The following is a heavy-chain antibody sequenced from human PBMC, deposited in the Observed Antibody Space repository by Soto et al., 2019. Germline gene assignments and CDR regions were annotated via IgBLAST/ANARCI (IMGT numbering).Heavy chain of an antibody. D-gene: IGHD3-3*01. CDR3: ARAPSIFGVVITIPDFDY. J-gene: IGHJ4*02. CDR1: GYTFTSYG. V-gene: IGHV1-18*04. Sequence: EASVKVSCKASGYTFTSYGISWVRQAPGQGLEWMGWISAYNGNTNYAQKLQGRVTMTTDTSTSTAYMELRSLRSDDTAVYYCARAPSIFGVVITIPDFDYWGQGTLVTVSS. CDR2: ISAYNGNT.